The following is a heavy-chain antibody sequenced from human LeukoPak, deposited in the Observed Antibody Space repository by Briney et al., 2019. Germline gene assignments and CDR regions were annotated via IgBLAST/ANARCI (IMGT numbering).Heavy chain of an antibody. V-gene: IGHV1-18*01. Sequence: ASVKVSCKASGYTFTSYGVSWVRQAPGQGLEWMGWISAYNGNTNYAQKLQGRVTMTTDTSTSTAYMELRSLRSDDTAVYYCARTAYLRSARFYFDYWGQGTLVTVSS. CDR2: ISAYNGNT. J-gene: IGHJ4*02. CDR1: GYTFTSYG. D-gene: IGHD6-6*01. CDR3: ARTAYLRSARFYFDY.